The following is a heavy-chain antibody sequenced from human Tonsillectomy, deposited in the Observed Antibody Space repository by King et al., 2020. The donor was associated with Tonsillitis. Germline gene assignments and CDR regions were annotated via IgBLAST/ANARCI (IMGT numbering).Heavy chain of an antibody. CDR2: IYYSWRT. CDR1: GGSISSSTYY. V-gene: IGHV4-39*01. Sequence: QLQESGPGLVKPSETLSLTCTVSGGSISSSTYYWGWIRQPPGKGLEWVGGIYYSWRTPYSPSLQSRVTISVDTSKNQFSLKVSSVTAADTAVYYCARLYSGYDVFDYWGQGTLVTVSS. D-gene: IGHD5-12*01. J-gene: IGHJ4*02. CDR3: ARLYSGYDVFDY.